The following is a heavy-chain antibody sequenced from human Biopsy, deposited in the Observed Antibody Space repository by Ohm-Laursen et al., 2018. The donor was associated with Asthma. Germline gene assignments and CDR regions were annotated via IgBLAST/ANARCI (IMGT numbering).Heavy chain of an antibody. D-gene: IGHD1-20*01. CDR2: VFYSGTT. V-gene: IGHV4-30-4*02. CDR3: ARPITGTRNAFDI. Sequence: SDTRSLTCTVSVAYIGTPDYHWSWIRQSPGRGLEWIGFVFYSGTTHYSRSLERRLYISIDTARNELSMRLRSLTAADTAVYDCARPITGTRNAFDIWGHGTMVTVSS. J-gene: IGHJ3*02. CDR1: VAYIGTPDYH.